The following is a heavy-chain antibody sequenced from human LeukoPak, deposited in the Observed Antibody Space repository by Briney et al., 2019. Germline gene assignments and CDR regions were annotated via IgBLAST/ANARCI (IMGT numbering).Heavy chain of an antibody. D-gene: IGHD3-3*01. CDR2: IYWNDDK. Sequence: NGSGPTLVIPTQTLTLTCTFSGFSLSTSGVGVSWIRQPPGKALSWLALIYWNDDKRYSPSLKSRLTITKDTSKNQVVLTMTNMDPVDTATYYCAHSLKRMYYDFWSVNWFDPWGQGTLVTVSS. V-gene: IGHV2-5*01. CDR3: AHSLKRMYYDFWSVNWFDP. J-gene: IGHJ5*02. CDR1: GFSLSTSGVG.